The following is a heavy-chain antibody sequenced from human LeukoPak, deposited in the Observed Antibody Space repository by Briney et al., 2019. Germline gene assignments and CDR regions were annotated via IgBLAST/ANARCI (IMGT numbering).Heavy chain of an antibody. CDR2: ISSSSSYI. V-gene: IGHV3-21*01. J-gene: IGHJ4*02. Sequence: GGSLRLSCAASGFTFSSYSMNWVRQAPGKGLEWVSSISSSSSYIYYADSVKGRFTISRDNAKNSLYLQMNSLRAEDTAVYYCAREGVITFGGVIGPFDYWGQGTLVTVSS. D-gene: IGHD3-16*02. CDR1: GFTFSSYS. CDR3: AREGVITFGGVIGPFDY.